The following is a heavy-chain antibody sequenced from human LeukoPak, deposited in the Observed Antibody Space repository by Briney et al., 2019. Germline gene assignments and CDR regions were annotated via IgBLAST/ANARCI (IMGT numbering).Heavy chain of an antibody. CDR3: ARRTAAGSYFDY. CDR1: GGSIGRYY. CDR2: IYYSGST. V-gene: IGHV4-59*08. D-gene: IGHD6-13*01. J-gene: IGHJ4*02. Sequence: PSETLSLTRTVSGGSIGRYYWSWIRQPPGKGLEWIGYIYYSGSTNYNPSLKSRVTISVDTSKNQFSLKLSAVTAADTAVYYCARRTAAGSYFDYWGQGTLVTVSS.